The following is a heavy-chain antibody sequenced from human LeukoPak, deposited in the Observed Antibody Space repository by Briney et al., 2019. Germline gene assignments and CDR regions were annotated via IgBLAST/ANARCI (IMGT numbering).Heavy chain of an antibody. Sequence: GGSLRLSCPASGFTISSYEMNWVRQAPGKGLEWVSYISSSGSTIYYADSVKGRFTISRDNAKNSLYLQMNSLRAEDTAVYYCARDQRSYTDALHEVFDIWGQGTMVTVSS. CDR3: ARDQRSYTDALHEVFDI. D-gene: IGHD2-2*02. J-gene: IGHJ3*02. CDR1: GFTISSYE. V-gene: IGHV3-48*03. CDR2: ISSSGSTI.